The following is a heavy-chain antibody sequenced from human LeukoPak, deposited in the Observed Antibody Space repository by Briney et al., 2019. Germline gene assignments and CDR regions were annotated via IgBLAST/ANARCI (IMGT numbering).Heavy chain of an antibody. D-gene: IGHD1-26*01. CDR3: ARLYSGSYIY. CDR1: GGSINTPNYY. CDR2: IFYSGGT. J-gene: IGHJ4*02. V-gene: IGHV4-39*07. Sequence: SETLSLTCTVSGGSINTPNYYWGWIRQTPGKGLEWIGNIFYSGGTYYSPSLTSRVTISLDTSRNQFSLKLNSVTAADTAVYYCARLYSGSYIYWGQGTLVTVSS.